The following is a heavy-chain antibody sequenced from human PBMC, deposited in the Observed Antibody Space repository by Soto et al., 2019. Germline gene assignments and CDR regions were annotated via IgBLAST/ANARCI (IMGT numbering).Heavy chain of an antibody. CDR3: TRPYHWNHNYFDP. CDR1: GAAIRVHSYY. J-gene: IGHJ5*02. Sequence: SGTLSLTGTVSGAAIRVHSYYWTWIRQPPGKGLEWIGSSDYSGTTYFNPSLKSRATISVDTSKKQFSLRLTSGTAAETAIYYCTRPYHWNHNYFDPWGQGAPVTVSS. CDR2: SDYSGTT. V-gene: IGHV4-39*01. D-gene: IGHD1-1*01.